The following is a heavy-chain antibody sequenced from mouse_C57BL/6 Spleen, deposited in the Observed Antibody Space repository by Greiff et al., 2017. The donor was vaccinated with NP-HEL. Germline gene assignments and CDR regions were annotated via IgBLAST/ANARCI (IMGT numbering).Heavy chain of an antibody. CDR3: ARSDYAAS. CDR2: IDPEDGET. Sequence: EVQLQQSGAELVKPGASVKLSCTASGFNIKDYYMHWVKQRTEQGLEWIGRIDPEDGETKYAPQFQGKATITADTSSNTAYLQLSSLTSEDTAVYYCARSDYAASWGQGTTLTVSS. CDR1: GFNIKDYY. J-gene: IGHJ2*01. V-gene: IGHV14-2*01. D-gene: IGHD1-1*01.